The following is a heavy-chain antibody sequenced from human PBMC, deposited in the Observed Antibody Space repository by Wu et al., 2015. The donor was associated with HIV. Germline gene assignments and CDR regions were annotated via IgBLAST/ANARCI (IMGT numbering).Heavy chain of an antibody. Sequence: QVQLVQSGAEVRKPGASVKVSCKASGYTFTSYGISWVRQAPGQGLEWMGGIIPLFDTTHSAQNFQDRVTITADESTSTAYMELSSLTYEDTAVYYCARVGGSSWYREFDLWGQGTMVTVSS. V-gene: IGHV1-69*13. J-gene: IGHJ3*01. CDR3: ARVGGSSWYREFDL. CDR1: GYTFTSYG. D-gene: IGHD6-13*01. CDR2: IIPLFDTT.